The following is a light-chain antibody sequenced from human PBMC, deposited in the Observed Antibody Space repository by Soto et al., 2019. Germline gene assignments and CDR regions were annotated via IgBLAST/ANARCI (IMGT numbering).Light chain of an antibody. V-gene: IGKV3-15*01. CDR2: GAS. CDR1: QSVSSN. Sequence: EIVMTQSPATLSVSPGERATLSCRASQSVSSNLAWYQQKPGQAPRLLIYGASTRATGIPARFSGSGSGTEFTRTISSLQSEDFAVYYCQQYNNWPITFGQGTRLEI. CDR3: QQYNNWPIT. J-gene: IGKJ5*01.